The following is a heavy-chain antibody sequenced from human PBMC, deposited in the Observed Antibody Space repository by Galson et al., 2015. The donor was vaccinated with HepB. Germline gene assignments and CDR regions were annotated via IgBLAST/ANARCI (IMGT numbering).Heavy chain of an antibody. CDR2: ISYDGSNK. V-gene: IGHV3-30*18. J-gene: IGHJ4*02. CDR3: AKGVPAAIRRLGDY. CDR1: GFTFSSYG. D-gene: IGHD2-2*01. Sequence: SLRLSCAASGFTFSSYGMHWVRQAPGKGLEWVAVISYDGSNKYYADSVKGRFTISRDNSKNTLYLQMNSLRAEDTAVYYCAKGVPAAIRRLGDYWGQGTLVTVSS.